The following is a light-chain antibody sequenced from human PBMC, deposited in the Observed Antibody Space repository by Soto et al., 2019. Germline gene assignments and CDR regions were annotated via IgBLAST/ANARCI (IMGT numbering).Light chain of an antibody. CDR3: QQGIRYPLT. V-gene: IGKV1-9*01. J-gene: IGKJ1*01. Sequence: IQLTQSPSSLSASVGDRVIITCRASQGISDYLAWYQQRPGKAPKLLIYAPSTLQRGDQSRFSGTGSGTDFTLTISSLQPEDFATYYCQQGIRYPLTFGQGTKVEI. CDR2: APS. CDR1: QGISDY.